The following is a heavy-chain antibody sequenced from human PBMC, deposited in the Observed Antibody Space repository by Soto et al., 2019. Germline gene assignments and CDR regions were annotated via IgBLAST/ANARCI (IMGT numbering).Heavy chain of an antibody. CDR1: GFSLSTSGVA. D-gene: IGHD3-3*01. Sequence: SGPTLVNPTQTLTLTCTSSGFSLSTSGVAVGWIRQAPRKAPEWLAFIFWDDDKRYSPSLENRLTITKDTSKNQVVLTMTNMDPVDTATYYCARIFDFWSGNYSPYWGPGTLLTVS. V-gene: IGHV2-5*02. J-gene: IGHJ4*02. CDR3: ARIFDFWSGNYSPY. CDR2: IFWDDDK.